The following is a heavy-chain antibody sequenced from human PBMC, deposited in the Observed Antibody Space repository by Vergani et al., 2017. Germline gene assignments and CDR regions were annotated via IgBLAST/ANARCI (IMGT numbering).Heavy chain of an antibody. CDR3: EVGPAAIHPLPYGMNV. J-gene: IGHJ6*02. D-gene: IGHD2-2*01. CDR1: GFTFSNYG. CDR2: ISYDGSNK. Sequence: QVQLVESGGGVAQPGRSLRLSCAASGFTFSNYGMHWVRQAPGKGLEWVAVISYDGSNKNYVGSVKGRFTISRDNSKNTLYLQMNSLRAEDTAVYYCEVGPAAIHPLPYGMNVWGQGTTVTVSS. V-gene: IGHV3-30*03.